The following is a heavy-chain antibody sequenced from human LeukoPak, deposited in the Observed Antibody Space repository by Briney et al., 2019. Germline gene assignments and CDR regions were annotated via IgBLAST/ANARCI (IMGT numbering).Heavy chain of an antibody. V-gene: IGHV3-7*01. Sequence: GGSLRLSCAASGFTFSSYWMSWVRQAPGKGLEWVANIKQDGSETYYADSVKGRFTISRDNSKNTLYLQMNSLRAEDTAVYYCARDGTGYYFDYWGQGTLVTVSS. J-gene: IGHJ4*02. D-gene: IGHD1-26*01. CDR3: ARDGTGYYFDY. CDR1: GFTFSSYW. CDR2: IKQDGSET.